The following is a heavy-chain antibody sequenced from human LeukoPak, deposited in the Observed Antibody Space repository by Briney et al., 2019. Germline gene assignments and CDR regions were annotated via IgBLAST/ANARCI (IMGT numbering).Heavy chain of an antibody. D-gene: IGHD4-11*01. CDR3: ARRRLYSLDY. Sequence: KPSETLSLSCTVSGGSISSYYWSWIRQSPGKGLEWIGYIYYTGSTNYNPSLKSRVTISVDTSKNQFSLKLSSVTAADTAVYYCARRRLYSLDYWGQGTLVSVSS. CDR2: IYYTGST. J-gene: IGHJ4*02. V-gene: IGHV4-59*08. CDR1: GGSISSYY.